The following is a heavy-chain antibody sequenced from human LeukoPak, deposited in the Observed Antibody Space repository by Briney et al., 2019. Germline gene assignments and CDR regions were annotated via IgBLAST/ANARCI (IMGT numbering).Heavy chain of an antibody. J-gene: IGHJ4*02. D-gene: IGHD3-16*02. V-gene: IGHV3-23*01. CDR3: AKDTFGGLIVLGY. Sequence: GGSLRLSCAASGFTFSSYGMSWVRQAPGKGLEWVSGISGSGGSTYYADSVKGRFTISRDISKNTLYLQMSSLRAEDTAIYYCAKDTFGGLIVLGYWGQGTLVTVSS. CDR1: GFTFSSYG. CDR2: ISGSGGST.